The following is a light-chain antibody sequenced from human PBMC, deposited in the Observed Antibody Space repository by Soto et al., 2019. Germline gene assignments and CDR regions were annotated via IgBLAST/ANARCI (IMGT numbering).Light chain of an antibody. CDR2: EDT. J-gene: IGLJ1*01. CDR3: CSYAGGSTYV. V-gene: IGLV2-23*01. Sequence: QSVLTQPASVSGSPGQSITVSCTGTSSDVGRYNLVSWYQQHPGKAPKLMMYEDTERPSGVSHRVSGSKSGNTASLTISGLQAEDEADYYCCSYAGGSTYVFGTGTKVTVL. CDR1: SSDVGRYNL.